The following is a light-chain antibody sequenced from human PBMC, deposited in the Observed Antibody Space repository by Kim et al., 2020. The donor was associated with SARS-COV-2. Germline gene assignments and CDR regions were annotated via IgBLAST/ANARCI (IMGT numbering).Light chain of an antibody. J-gene: IGLJ3*02. CDR3: QSYDSSNQV. Sequence: GKTVTISCTRSSGSIATNYVQWYQLRPGSSPTTVIYEDNQRPSGVPGRFSGSIDSSSNSASLTISGLKTEDEADYYCQSYDSSNQVFGGGTQLTVL. CDR2: EDN. CDR1: SGSIATNY. V-gene: IGLV6-57*01.